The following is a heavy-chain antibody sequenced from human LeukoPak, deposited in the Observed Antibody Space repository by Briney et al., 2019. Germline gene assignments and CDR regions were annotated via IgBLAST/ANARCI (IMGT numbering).Heavy chain of an antibody. D-gene: IGHD4-23*01. J-gene: IGHJ2*01. Sequence: ASQTLSLTCTVSGGSISSGDYYWSWIRQPPGKGLEWIGYIYYSGSTYYNPSLKSRVTISVDTSKNQFSLKLSSVTAADTAVYYCARDWATVATGSNWYFDLWGRGTLVTVSS. V-gene: IGHV4-30-4*01. CDR1: GGSISSGDYY. CDR3: ARDWATVATGSNWYFDL. CDR2: IYYSGST.